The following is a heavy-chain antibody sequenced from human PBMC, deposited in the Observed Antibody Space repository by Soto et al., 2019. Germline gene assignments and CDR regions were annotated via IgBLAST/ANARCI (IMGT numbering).Heavy chain of an antibody. V-gene: IGHV1-3*01. CDR3: ARDGYDILTGYFDY. CDR2: INAGNGNT. Sequence: ASVKVSCKASGYTFTSYAMHWVRQAPGQRLEWMGWINAGNGNTKYSQKFQGRVNITRDTSASTAYMELSSLRSEDTAVYYCARDGYDILTGYFDYWGQGTLVTVSS. J-gene: IGHJ4*02. CDR1: GYTFTSYA. D-gene: IGHD3-9*01.